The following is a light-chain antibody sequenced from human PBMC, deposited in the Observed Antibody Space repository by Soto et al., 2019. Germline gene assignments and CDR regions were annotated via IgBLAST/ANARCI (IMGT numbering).Light chain of an antibody. V-gene: IGKV3-20*01. CDR3: QQYGSSPNT. Sequence: EIVLTQSPGTLSLSPGDRATLSCRASQSVRSSYLAWYQQKPGQAPRLLIYGASSRATGIPDRFSGSGSGTDFTLTINRLEPGDFAVYYCQQYGSSPNTFGQGTKVEIE. CDR2: GAS. J-gene: IGKJ2*01. CDR1: QSVRSSY.